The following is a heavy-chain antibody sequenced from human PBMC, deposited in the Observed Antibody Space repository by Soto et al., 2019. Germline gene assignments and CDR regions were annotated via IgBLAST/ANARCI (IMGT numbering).Heavy chain of an antibody. V-gene: IGHV3-21*01. CDR1: GFTFSSYT. CDR2: ISSSSSYI. J-gene: IGHJ4*02. D-gene: IGHD6-19*01. Sequence: GGSLRLSCAASGFTFSSYTMNWVRQAPGKGLEWVSSISSSSSYIYYADSVKGRFTISRDNAKNSLYPQMNSLRAEDTAVYYCARDIAVAGVFDYWGQGTLVTVSS. CDR3: ARDIAVAGVFDY.